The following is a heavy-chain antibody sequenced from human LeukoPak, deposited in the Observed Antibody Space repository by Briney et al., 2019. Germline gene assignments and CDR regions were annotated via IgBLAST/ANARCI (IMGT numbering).Heavy chain of an antibody. V-gene: IGHV3-23*01. D-gene: IGHD1-26*01. CDR2: ISGSGSNT. J-gene: IGHJ3*01. CDR1: GFTVSSNY. Sequence: GGSLRLSRAASGFTVSSNYMSWVRQAPGKGLEWVSTISGSGSNTFYADSVKGRFTISRDNSKNTPYLQMNSLRAEDTAVYYCAKDLRYSGSPRAFDFWGQGTMVTVSS. CDR3: AKDLRYSGSPRAFDF.